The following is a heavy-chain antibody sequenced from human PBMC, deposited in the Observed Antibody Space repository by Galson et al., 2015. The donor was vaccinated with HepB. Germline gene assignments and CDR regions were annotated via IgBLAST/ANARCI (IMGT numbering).Heavy chain of an antibody. CDR2: INTNTGNP. CDR1: GYTFTSYA. CDR3: AYMHYYDSSGYYTFDY. J-gene: IGHJ4*02. D-gene: IGHD3-22*01. Sequence: SVKVSCKASGYTFTSYAMNWVRQAPGQGLEWMGWINTNTGNPTYAQGFTRRFVFSLDTSVSTAYLQISSLKAEDTAVYYCAYMHYYDSSGYYTFDYWGQGTLVTVSS. V-gene: IGHV7-4-1*02.